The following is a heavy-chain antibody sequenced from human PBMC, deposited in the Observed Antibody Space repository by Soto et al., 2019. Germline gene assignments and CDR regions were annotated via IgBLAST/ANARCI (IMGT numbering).Heavy chain of an antibody. Sequence: PSETLSLTCTVSGGSISSSSYYWGWIRQHPGKGLEWIGSIYYSGSTYYNPSLKSRVTISVDTSKNQFSLKLSSVTAADTAVYYCERHRGGAAAGEYYFDYWGQGTLVTVSS. CDR2: IYYSGST. CDR1: GGSISSSSYY. D-gene: IGHD6-13*01. J-gene: IGHJ4*02. V-gene: IGHV4-39*01. CDR3: ERHRGGAAAGEYYFDY.